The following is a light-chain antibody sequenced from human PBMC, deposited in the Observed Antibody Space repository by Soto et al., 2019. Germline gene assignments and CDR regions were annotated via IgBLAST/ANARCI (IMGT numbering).Light chain of an antibody. CDR1: QTISSW. J-gene: IGKJ2*01. V-gene: IGKV1-5*01. CDR3: QQYDSDSYT. CDR2: DAS. Sequence: DIQMTQSPSTLSASVGDRATITCRASQTISSWLAWYQQKPGTAPKLLIYDASNLESGVPSRFIGSGSGTEFTLTISSLQPDDFATYYCQQYDSDSYTFGQGTKVEIK.